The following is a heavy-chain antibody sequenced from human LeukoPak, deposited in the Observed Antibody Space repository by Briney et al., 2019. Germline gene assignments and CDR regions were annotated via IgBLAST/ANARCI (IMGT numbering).Heavy chain of an antibody. Sequence: GSSVKVSCKASGGTFSSYAISWVRQAPGQGLEWMGGIIPIFGTANYAHKFQGRVTITTDESTSTAYMELSSLRSEDTAVYYCARAPRYCSSTSCYGNYMDVWGKGTTVTVSS. CDR3: ARAPRYCSSTSCYGNYMDV. J-gene: IGHJ6*03. CDR1: GGTFSSYA. V-gene: IGHV1-69*05. CDR2: IIPIFGTA. D-gene: IGHD2-2*01.